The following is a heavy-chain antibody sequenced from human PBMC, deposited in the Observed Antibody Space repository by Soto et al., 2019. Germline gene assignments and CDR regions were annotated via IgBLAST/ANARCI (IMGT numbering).Heavy chain of an antibody. CDR2: IIPISGTA. J-gene: IGHJ5*02. CDR3: ARGESSRGSSFDP. CDR1: GGTFSSYA. Sequence: ASVKVSCKASGGTFSSYAISWVRQDPGQGLEWMGGIIPISGTANYAQKFQGRVTITADESTSTAYMELSSLISEDTAVYYCARGESSRGSSFDPWGQGTLVTVSS. D-gene: IGHD6-19*01. V-gene: IGHV1-69*13.